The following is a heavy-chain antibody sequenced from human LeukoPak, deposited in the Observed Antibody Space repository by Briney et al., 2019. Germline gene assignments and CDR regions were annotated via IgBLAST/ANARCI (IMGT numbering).Heavy chain of an antibody. CDR3: AREFYDSSGRYDY. CDR2: INPNSGGT. D-gene: IGHD3-22*01. CDR1: GYTFTGYY. V-gene: IGHV1-2*06. Sequence: ASVKVSCKASGYTFTGYYMHWVRQAPGQGLEWMGRINPNSGGTNYAQKFQGRVTMTRDTSISTAYMELSRLRSDDTAVYYCAREFYDSSGRYDYWGQGTLVTVSS. J-gene: IGHJ4*02.